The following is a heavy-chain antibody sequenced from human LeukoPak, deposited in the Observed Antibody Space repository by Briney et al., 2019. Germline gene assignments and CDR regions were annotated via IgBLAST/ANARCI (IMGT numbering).Heavy chain of an antibody. V-gene: IGHV3-21*01. CDR2: ISSSSSYI. J-gene: IGHJ4*02. D-gene: IGHD6-6*01. CDR3: ARAGGTSIAARPLHFDY. CDR1: GFTFGSYS. Sequence: GGSLRLSCAASGFTFGSYSMNWVRQAPGKGLEWVSSISSSSSYIYYADSVKGRFTISRDNAKNSLYLQMNSLRAGDTAVYYCARAGGTSIAARPLHFDYWGQGTLVTVSS.